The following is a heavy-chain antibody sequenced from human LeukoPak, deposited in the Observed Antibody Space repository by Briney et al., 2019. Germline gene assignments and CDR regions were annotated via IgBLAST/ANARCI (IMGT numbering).Heavy chain of an antibody. J-gene: IGHJ4*02. Sequence: PSETLSLTCAVYGGSFSGYYWSWIRQPPGKGLEWIGGINHSGSTNYNPSLKSRVTISVDTSKNQFSLKLSSVTAADTAVYYCARGYYDYVWGSYRPNPYFDYWGQGTLVTVSS. CDR1: GGSFSGYY. D-gene: IGHD3-16*02. CDR2: INHSGST. V-gene: IGHV4-34*01. CDR3: ARGYYDYVWGSYRPNPYFDY.